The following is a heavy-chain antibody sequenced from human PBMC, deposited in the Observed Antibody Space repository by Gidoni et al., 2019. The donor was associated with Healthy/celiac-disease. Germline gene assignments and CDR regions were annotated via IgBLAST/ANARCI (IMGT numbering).Heavy chain of an antibody. D-gene: IGHD6-19*01. CDR2: ISYDGSNK. CDR3: AKASSGWSAGFDP. Sequence: QVQLVASGGGVVQPGRSLRLSCAASGFTFSSYGMHWVRQAPGKGLEWVAVISYDGSNKYYADSVKGRFTISRDNSKNTLYLQMNSLRAEDTAVYYCAKASSGWSAGFDPWGQGTLVTVSS. J-gene: IGHJ5*02. CDR1: GFTFSSYG. V-gene: IGHV3-30*18.